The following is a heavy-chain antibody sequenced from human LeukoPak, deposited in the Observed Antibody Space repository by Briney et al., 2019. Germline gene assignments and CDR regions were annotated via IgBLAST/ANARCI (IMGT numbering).Heavy chain of an antibody. Sequence: GASVKVSCKPSGYTFTGYYMHWVRQAPGQGLEWMGWINPNSGGTNYAQKFQGRVTMTSDTSISTAYMELSRLRSADTAVYYCARGLEYSSSSGLGGGYWGQGTLVTVSS. CDR2: INPNSGGT. D-gene: IGHD6-6*01. V-gene: IGHV1-2*02. J-gene: IGHJ4*02. CDR3: ARGLEYSSSSGLGGGY. CDR1: GYTFTGYY.